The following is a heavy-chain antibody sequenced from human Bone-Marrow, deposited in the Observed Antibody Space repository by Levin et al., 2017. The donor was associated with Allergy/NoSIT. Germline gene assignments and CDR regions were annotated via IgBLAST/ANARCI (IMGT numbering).Heavy chain of an antibody. D-gene: IGHD4-17*01. CDR2: LDGSSAKT. J-gene: IGHJ6*04. CDR1: GFIFADYA. V-gene: IGHV3-23*01. CDR3: AGAEITVMLDYSYFDV. Sequence: GESLKISCRISGFIFADYAMNWVRQAPGRGLEWVSSLDGSSAKTHYADSVKGRFTISREYSKNTLFLQMNSLRAEDTARYYCAGAEITVMLDYSYFDVWGEGTAVTVSS.